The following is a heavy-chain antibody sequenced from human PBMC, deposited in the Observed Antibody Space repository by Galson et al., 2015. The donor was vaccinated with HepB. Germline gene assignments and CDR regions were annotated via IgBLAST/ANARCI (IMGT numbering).Heavy chain of an antibody. J-gene: IGHJ4*02. Sequence: SLRLSCAASGFTFTSYGIHWVRQAPGKGLEWVALIRYDGNNKYYADSVKGRFTISRDNSKNTLYLQMNSLRAEDTAVYYCARGGVDWLSPLDSWGQGTLVTVSS. CDR1: GFTFTSYG. V-gene: IGHV3-33*01. CDR3: ARGGVDWLSPLDS. D-gene: IGHD3-9*01. CDR2: IRYDGNNK.